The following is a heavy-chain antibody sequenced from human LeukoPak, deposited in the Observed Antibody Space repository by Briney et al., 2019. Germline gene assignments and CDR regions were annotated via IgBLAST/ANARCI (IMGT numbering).Heavy chain of an antibody. Sequence: GGSLRLSCAASGFTFSSYGIHWVRQAPDKGLEWVALISYDGSNKYYADSVRGRFTISKDNSKNTLYLQMNSLRAEDTGVYYCAKRLIQFYYDSAGPLGIDYWGQGTLVTVSS. CDR2: ISYDGSNK. J-gene: IGHJ4*02. CDR1: GFTFSSYG. CDR3: AKRLIQFYYDSAGPLGIDY. V-gene: IGHV3-30*18. D-gene: IGHD3-22*01.